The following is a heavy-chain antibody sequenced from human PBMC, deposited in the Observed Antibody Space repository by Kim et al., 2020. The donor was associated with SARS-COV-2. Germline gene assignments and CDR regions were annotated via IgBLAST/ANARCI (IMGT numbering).Heavy chain of an antibody. CDR3: ARAYDFWSGYYNAPDFDY. Sequence: VKGRVTIARDNAKNSLYLQMNSLRAEDTAVYYCARAYDFWSGYYNAPDFDYWGQGTLVTVSS. D-gene: IGHD3-3*01. V-gene: IGHV3-11*04. J-gene: IGHJ4*02.